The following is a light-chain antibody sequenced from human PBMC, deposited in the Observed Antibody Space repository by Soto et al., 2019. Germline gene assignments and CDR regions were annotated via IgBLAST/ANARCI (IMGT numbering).Light chain of an antibody. CDR1: QSISSY. CDR2: AAS. V-gene: IGKV1-39*01. CDR3: QQSYSTAEYT. J-gene: IGKJ2*01. Sequence: DMQMTQSPSSLSASVGDRVTITCRASQSISSYLNWYQQKPGKAPKLLIYAASSLQSGVPSRFSGSGSGTDFTLTISSLQPEDFATYYCQQSYSTAEYTFGQGTKLEIK.